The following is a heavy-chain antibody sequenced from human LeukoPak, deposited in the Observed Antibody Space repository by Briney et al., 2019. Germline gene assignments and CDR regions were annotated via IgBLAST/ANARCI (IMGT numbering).Heavy chain of an antibody. Sequence: ASVKVSCKASGYTFTGYYMHWVRQAPGQGLEWMGWINPNSGGTNYAQKFQGRVTMTRDTSISTAYMELSRLRSDDTAVYYCARVLKAMPRWLQLNYWGQGTLVTVSS. CDR1: GYTFTGYY. V-gene: IGHV1-2*02. CDR2: INPNSGGT. D-gene: IGHD5-24*01. J-gene: IGHJ4*02. CDR3: ARVLKAMPRWLQLNY.